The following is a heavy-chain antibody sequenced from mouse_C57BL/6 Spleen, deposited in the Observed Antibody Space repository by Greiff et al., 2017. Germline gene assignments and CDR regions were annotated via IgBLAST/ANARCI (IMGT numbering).Heavy chain of an antibody. V-gene: IGHV1-55*01. CDR1: GYTFTSYW. J-gene: IGHJ3*01. CDR3: ARRYGGSYRVAY. CDR2: IYPGSGST. D-gene: IGHD1-1*01. Sequence: QVQLQQPGAELVKPGASVKLSCKASGYTFTSYWITWVKQRPGQGLEWIGDIYPGSGSTNYNEKFKSKATLTVDTSSSTAYMQLSSLTSEDSAVYYCARRYGGSYRVAYWGQGTLVTVSA.